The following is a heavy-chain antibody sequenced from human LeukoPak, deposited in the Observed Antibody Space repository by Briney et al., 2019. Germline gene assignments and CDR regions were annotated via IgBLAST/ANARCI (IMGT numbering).Heavy chain of an antibody. CDR3: AKGGSGYFWDWFDP. Sequence: GGSLRLSCAASGFIFSSYGMHWVRQAPGKGLEWVAFIRYDGSNKYYADFMKGRITISRDNSKNTLYLQMNSLSTEDTAVYYCAKGGSGYFWDWFDPWGQGTLVTVSS. J-gene: IGHJ5*02. V-gene: IGHV3-30*02. D-gene: IGHD5-12*01. CDR1: GFIFSSYG. CDR2: IRYDGSNK.